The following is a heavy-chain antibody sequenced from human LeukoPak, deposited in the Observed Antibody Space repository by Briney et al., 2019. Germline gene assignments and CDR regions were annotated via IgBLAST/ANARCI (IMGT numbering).Heavy chain of an antibody. J-gene: IGHJ6*03. CDR3: AREGSDYYGSGSYHRSYYYYMDV. Sequence: PSETLSLTCAVYGGSFSGYYWSWIRQPPGKGLEWIGEINHSGSTNYNPSLKSRVTISVDTSKNQFSLKLSSVTAADTAVYYCAREGSDYYGSGSYHRSYYYYMDVWGKGTTVTISS. CDR2: INHSGST. V-gene: IGHV4-34*01. CDR1: GGSFSGYY. D-gene: IGHD3-10*01.